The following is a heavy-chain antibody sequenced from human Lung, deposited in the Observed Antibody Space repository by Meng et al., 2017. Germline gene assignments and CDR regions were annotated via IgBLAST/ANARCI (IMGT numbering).Heavy chain of an antibody. J-gene: IGHJ4*02. CDR2: IKSNSDGGTT. Sequence: VELGGFGGGLVKAGGSLRLSCVASGFSFTDAWMSWVRQAPGKGLEWVGRIKSNSDGGTTDYAAPVKGRFTISRDDSKNTLYLQMNSLITEDTAVYFCATGAAAADHWGQGTLVTVSS. V-gene: IGHV3-15*01. D-gene: IGHD6-13*01. CDR1: GFSFTDAW. CDR3: ATGAAAADH.